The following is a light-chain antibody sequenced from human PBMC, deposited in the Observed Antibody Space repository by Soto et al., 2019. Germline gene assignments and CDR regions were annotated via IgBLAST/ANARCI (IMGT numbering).Light chain of an antibody. Sequence: DIQMTQSPSAMSASVGDRVTITCRASQGINNYLAWFQQKPGKVPKRLIYTASSLQNGVPSRFSGSGSWTEFTLTISSLQPEDSATYYCLQHKSYPITFGQGTRLEIK. V-gene: IGKV1-17*03. CDR2: TAS. CDR3: LQHKSYPIT. J-gene: IGKJ5*01. CDR1: QGINNY.